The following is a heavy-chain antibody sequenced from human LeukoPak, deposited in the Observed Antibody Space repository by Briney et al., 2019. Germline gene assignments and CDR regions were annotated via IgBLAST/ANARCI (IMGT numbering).Heavy chain of an antibody. CDR1: GASISSYSHY. Sequence: PSETPSLTCGVSGASISSYSHYWGWIRQPPGKGLEWIGSVYYSGSTYYNPSLKSRVTISIDTSKNQFSLNLRSVTAADTAVYYCARHRSFDYLFPYDYWGQGTLVTVSS. CDR3: ARHRSFDYLFPYDY. CDR2: VYYSGST. V-gene: IGHV4-39*01. J-gene: IGHJ4*02. D-gene: IGHD3-9*01.